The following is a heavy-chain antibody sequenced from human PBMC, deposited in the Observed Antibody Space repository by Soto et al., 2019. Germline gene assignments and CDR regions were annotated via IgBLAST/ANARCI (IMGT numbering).Heavy chain of an antibody. CDR2: ISYDGSNK. D-gene: IGHD6-13*01. J-gene: IGHJ5*02. CDR3: ARASQIGYSRGNWFDP. V-gene: IGHV3-30-3*01. CDR1: GFTFSSYA. Sequence: QVQLVESGGGVVQPGRSLRLSCAASGFTFSSYAMHWVRQAPGKGLEWVAVISYDGSNKYYADSVKGRFTISRDNSKNTLYLQMNRLRAEDTAVYYCARASQIGYSRGNWFDPWGQGTLVTVSS.